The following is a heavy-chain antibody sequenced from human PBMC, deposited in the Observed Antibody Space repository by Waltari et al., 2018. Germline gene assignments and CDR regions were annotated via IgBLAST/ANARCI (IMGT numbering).Heavy chain of an antibody. Sequence: ASGFTVSSNYMSWVRQAPGKGLEWVSVIYSGGSTYYADSVKGRFTISRDNSKNTLYLQMNSLRAEDTAVYYCARGGYYGSGRHIYYYYGMDVWGQGTTVTVSS. D-gene: IGHD3-10*01. CDR1: GFTVSSNY. CDR3: ARGGYYGSGRHIYYYYGMDV. V-gene: IGHV3-53*01. CDR2: IYSGGST. J-gene: IGHJ6*02.